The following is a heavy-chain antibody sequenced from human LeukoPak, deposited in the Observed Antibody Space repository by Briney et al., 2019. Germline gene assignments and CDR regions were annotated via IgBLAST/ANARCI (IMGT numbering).Heavy chain of an antibody. CDR1: RFTFSSYA. D-gene: IGHD4-23*01. CDR2: ISASGGST. Sequence: GGSLRLSCAASRFTFSSYAMSWVRQAPGKGLEWVSSISASGGSTCYADSVKGRFTISRGNSKNTLYLQMNSLRAEDTAVYYCTTDRWPGLPPPTDYWGQGTLVTVSS. V-gene: IGHV3-23*01. J-gene: IGHJ4*02. CDR3: TTDRWPGLPPPTDY.